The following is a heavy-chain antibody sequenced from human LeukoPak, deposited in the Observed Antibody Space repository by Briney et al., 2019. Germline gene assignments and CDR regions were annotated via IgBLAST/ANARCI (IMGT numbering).Heavy chain of an antibody. V-gene: IGHV3-7*05. CDR2: IKQDGSEK. CDR3: ATSRTLDH. J-gene: IGHJ4*02. Sequence: GGSLRLSCAAPGFTFSSYWMNWVRQAPAQGLEWVANIKQDGSEKYYVDSVKGRFTISRDNAKSSLYLQMNSLRVEDTAVYYCATSRTLDHWGQGTLVTVSS. CDR1: GFTFSSYW.